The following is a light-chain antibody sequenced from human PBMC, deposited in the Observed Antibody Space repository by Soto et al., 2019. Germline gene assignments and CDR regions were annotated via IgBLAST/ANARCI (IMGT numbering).Light chain of an antibody. CDR3: SSYAGSSNV. Sequence: QSVLTQPPSASGSPGQSVAISCTGTSSDVGGYNYVSWYQQHPGKAPKLMIYEVNKRPSGVPGRFSGSKSGNTASLTVSGLQAEDEADYYCSSYAGSSNVFGTGTKVTGL. V-gene: IGLV2-8*01. J-gene: IGLJ1*01. CDR1: SSDVGGYNY. CDR2: EVN.